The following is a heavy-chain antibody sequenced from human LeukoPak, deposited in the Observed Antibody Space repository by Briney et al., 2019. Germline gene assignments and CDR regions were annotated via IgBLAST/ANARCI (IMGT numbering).Heavy chain of an antibody. CDR3: ARVGELSQYYYYYMDV. V-gene: IGHV4-59*01. J-gene: IGHJ6*03. CDR1: GGSISSYY. CDR2: IYDSGST. Sequence: SETLSLTCTVSGGSISSYYWSWIRQPPGKGLEWIGYIYDSGSTNYNPSLKSRVTISLDTSKNQFSLRLTSVTAADTAVYYCARVGELSQYYYYYMDVWGKGTTVTVSS. D-gene: IGHD3-16*02.